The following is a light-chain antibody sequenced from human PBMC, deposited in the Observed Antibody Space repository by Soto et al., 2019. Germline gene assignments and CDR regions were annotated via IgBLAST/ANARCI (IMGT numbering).Light chain of an antibody. Sequence: QSVLTQPASVSGSPGQSITISCTGTSSDVGGYNSVSWYQQHPGKAPQLMIYGVSYRPSGVSDRFSGSKSGNTASLTVSGLRAEDEADYYCSSYASTATRVFGGGTKVTVL. CDR1: SSDVGGYNS. CDR3: SSYASTATRV. J-gene: IGLJ3*02. V-gene: IGLV2-14*01. CDR2: GVS.